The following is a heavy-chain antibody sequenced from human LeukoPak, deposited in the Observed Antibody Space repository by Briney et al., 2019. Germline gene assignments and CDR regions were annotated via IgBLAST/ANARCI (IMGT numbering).Heavy chain of an antibody. CDR2: IKQDGSEK. J-gene: IGHJ6*03. CDR1: GFTFSDSW. V-gene: IGHV3-7*01. Sequence: GGSQRLSCAASGFTFSDSWMHWVRQAPGKGLEWVANIKQDGSEKYYVDSVKGRFTISRDNAKNSLYLQMNSLRAEDTAVYYCARVVESLYYYYYMDVWGKGTTVTVSS. CDR3: ARVVESLYYYYYMDV.